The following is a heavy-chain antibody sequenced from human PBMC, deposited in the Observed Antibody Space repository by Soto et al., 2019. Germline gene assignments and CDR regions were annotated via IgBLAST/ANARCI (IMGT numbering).Heavy chain of an antibody. CDR1: GFTFSSYG. Sequence: VGSLRLSCAASGFTFSSYGMHWVRQAPGKGLEWVAVIWYDGSNKYYADSVKGRFTISRDNSKNTLYLQMNSLRAEDTAVYYCARGTYYYDSSGYYSYWGQGTLVTVSS. CDR3: ARGTYYYDSSGYYSY. V-gene: IGHV3-33*01. J-gene: IGHJ4*02. D-gene: IGHD3-22*01. CDR2: IWYDGSNK.